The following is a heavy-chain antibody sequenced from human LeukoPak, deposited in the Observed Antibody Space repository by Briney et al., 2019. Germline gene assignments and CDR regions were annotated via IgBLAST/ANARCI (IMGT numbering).Heavy chain of an antibody. J-gene: IGHJ6*03. Sequence: GGSLRLSCAASGFTFSSYSMNWVRQAPGKGLEWVSSISSSSSYIYYADSVKGRFTISRDNAKNSLYLQMNSLRAEDTAVYYCARGRSAQVPAASTRYYYYMDVWGKGTTVTVSS. CDR2: ISSSSSYI. D-gene: IGHD2-2*01. CDR1: GFTFSSYS. CDR3: ARGRSAQVPAASTRYYYYMDV. V-gene: IGHV3-21*01.